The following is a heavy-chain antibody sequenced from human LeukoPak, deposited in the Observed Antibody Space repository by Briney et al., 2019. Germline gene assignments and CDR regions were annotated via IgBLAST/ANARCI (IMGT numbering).Heavy chain of an antibody. D-gene: IGHD2-2*01. J-gene: IGHJ4*02. Sequence: GGSLRLSCAASGFTFSSYAMSWVRQAPGKGLEWVSAISGSGGSTYYADSVKGRSTISRDNSKNTLYLQMNSLRAEDTAVYYCAKARIVVVPAALFDYWGQGTLVTVSS. CDR1: GFTFSSYA. CDR3: AKARIVVVPAALFDY. V-gene: IGHV3-23*01. CDR2: ISGSGGST.